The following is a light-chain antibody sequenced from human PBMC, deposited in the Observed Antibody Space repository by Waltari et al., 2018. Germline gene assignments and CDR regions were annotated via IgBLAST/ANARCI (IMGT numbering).Light chain of an antibody. CDR2: WAS. CDR3: QQYYTTPRT. V-gene: IGKV4-1*01. CDR1: QSVFFTSIDKHY. J-gene: IGKJ2*01. Sequence: DIVMTQSPDFLAVSLGERATINCRSSQSVFFTSIDKHYLAWFQQKPGQSPKLLIYWASTRQSGVPDRCSGSGSGTEFSLTIDNLQAEDVAVYYCQQYYTTPRTFGQGTKLEIK.